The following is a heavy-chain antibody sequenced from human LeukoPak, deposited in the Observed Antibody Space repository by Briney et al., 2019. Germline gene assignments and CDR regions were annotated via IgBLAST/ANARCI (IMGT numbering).Heavy chain of an antibody. D-gene: IGHD2-15*01. Sequence: PSETLSLTCSVSGGSISSYYWSWIRQPPGKGLEWIGEINHSGSTNYNPSLKSRVTISVDTSKNQFSLKLSSVTAADTAVYYCARVGGYCSGGSCYWGQGTLVTVSS. CDR2: INHSGST. V-gene: IGHV4-34*01. CDR3: ARVGGYCSGGSCY. CDR1: GGSISSYY. J-gene: IGHJ4*02.